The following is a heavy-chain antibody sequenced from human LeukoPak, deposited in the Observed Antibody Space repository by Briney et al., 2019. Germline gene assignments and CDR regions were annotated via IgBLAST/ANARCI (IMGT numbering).Heavy chain of an antibody. Sequence: GGSLRLSCAASGFTFSSYAMSWVRQAPGKWLEWVSAVSGSGGSTYYADSVKGRFTISRDNSKNTLYLQVNSLRAEDTAVYYCAKDLFWSGYYTTFDYWGQGTLVTVSS. V-gene: IGHV3-23*01. CDR3: AKDLFWSGYYTTFDY. J-gene: IGHJ4*02. CDR2: VSGSGGST. CDR1: GFTFSSYA. D-gene: IGHD3-3*01.